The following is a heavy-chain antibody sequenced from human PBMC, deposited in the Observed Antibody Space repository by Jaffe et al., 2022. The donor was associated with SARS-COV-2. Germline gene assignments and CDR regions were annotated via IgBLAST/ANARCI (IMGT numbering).Heavy chain of an antibody. Sequence: QLQLQESGPGLVKPSETLSLTCSVSGDSISSRNLYWGWVRQPPGKGPDWIGSVSSDGRTRYNPSLNSRITISADTSKNQFSLHLRSVTAADTAVYFCARHVCGKSFCFWGPTYFDTWGQGTLVTISS. V-gene: IGHV4-39*01. D-gene: IGHD3-16*01. CDR1: GDSISSRNLY. CDR3: ARHVCGKSFCFWGPTYFDT. CDR2: VSSDGRT. J-gene: IGHJ4*02.